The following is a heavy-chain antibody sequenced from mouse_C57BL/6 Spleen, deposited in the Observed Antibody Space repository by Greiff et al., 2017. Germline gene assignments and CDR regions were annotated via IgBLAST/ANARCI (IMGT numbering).Heavy chain of an antibody. CDR3: ARTGYGNYGEAMDY. Sequence: VQLQQPGAELVRPGSSVKLSCKASGYTFTSYWMHWVKQRPIQGLEWIGNIDPSDSETHYNQKFKDKATLTVDKSSSTAYMQLSSLTSEDSAVYYCARTGYGNYGEAMDYWGQGTSVTVSS. CDR2: IDPSDSET. CDR1: GYTFTSYW. V-gene: IGHV1-52*01. D-gene: IGHD2-1*01. J-gene: IGHJ4*01.